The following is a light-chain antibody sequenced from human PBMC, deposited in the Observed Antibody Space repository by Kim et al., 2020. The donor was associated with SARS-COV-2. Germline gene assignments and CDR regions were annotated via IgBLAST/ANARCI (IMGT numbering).Light chain of an antibody. CDR1: SSDVGSYNL. CDR2: EVT. Sequence: QSALTQPASVSGSPGQSITISCTGTSSDVGSYNLVSWYQQHPGKAPKVMIYEVTKRPSGVSNRFSGSKSGNTASLTISGLQAEDEADYYCSSYTSSSTPYVFGTGTKVTVL. CDR3: SSYTSSSTPYV. J-gene: IGLJ1*01. V-gene: IGLV2-14*02.